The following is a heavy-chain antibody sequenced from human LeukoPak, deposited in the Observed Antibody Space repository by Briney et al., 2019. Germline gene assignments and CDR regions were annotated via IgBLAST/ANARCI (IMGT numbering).Heavy chain of an antibody. V-gene: IGHV1-69*05. Sequence: SVKVSFKASGGTFSSYAISWVRQAPGQGLEWMGGIIPIFGTANYAQKFQGRVTITTDESTSTAYMELSSLRSEDTAVYYCARSGWQWLPLDYWGQGTLVTVSS. CDR3: ARSGWQWLPLDY. J-gene: IGHJ4*02. CDR1: GGTFSSYA. D-gene: IGHD6-19*01. CDR2: IIPIFGTA.